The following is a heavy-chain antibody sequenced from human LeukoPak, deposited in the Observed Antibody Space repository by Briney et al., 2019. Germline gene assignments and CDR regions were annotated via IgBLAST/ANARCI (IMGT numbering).Heavy chain of an antibody. D-gene: IGHD6-19*01. J-gene: IGHJ1*01. V-gene: IGHV3-21*01. CDR3: AKGPGIAVAPLQH. CDR2: ISGSRSDI. CDR1: GFTLSTYS. Sequence: GGSLRLSCAVSGFTLSTYSMSWVRQAPGKGLEWVSSISGSRSDIYYADSVKGRFTISSDNAKNSLYLQMNSLRAEDTAVYYCAKGPGIAVAPLQHWGQGTLVTVSS.